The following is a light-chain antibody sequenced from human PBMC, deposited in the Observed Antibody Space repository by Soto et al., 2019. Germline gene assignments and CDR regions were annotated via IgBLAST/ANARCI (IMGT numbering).Light chain of an antibody. CDR1: QGIGNY. Sequence: DIQMTQSPSSLSASVGDRVTITCQASQGIGNYLNWYQQKPGKAPKLLIYDAFNLETDAPSRFSGGGSGTHFTFSISSLQPEDFATYYCQQYNDVPALTFGGGTKVEIK. CDR3: QQYNDVPALT. J-gene: IGKJ4*01. V-gene: IGKV1-33*01. CDR2: DAF.